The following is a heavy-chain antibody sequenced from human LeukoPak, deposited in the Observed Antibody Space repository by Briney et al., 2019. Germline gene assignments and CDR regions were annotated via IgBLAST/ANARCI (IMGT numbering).Heavy chain of an antibody. CDR3: TGNYYGSGSYADFDY. CDR1: GFTFSGSD. D-gene: IGHD3-10*01. Sequence: GGSLRLSCAASGFTFSGSDLQWVRQASGKGLEWVGRIRSRANGYATAYAASVKGNFTISRDDSKNTAYLQIDSLKTEDTAVYYCTGNYYGSGSYADFDYWGQGTLVTVSS. V-gene: IGHV3-73*01. J-gene: IGHJ4*02. CDR2: IRSRANGYAT.